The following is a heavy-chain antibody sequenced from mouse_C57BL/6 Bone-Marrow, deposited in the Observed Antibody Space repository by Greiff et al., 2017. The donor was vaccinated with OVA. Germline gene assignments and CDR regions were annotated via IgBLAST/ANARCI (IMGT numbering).Heavy chain of an antibody. CDR2: INPNNGGT. V-gene: IGHV1-18*01. CDR1: GFNIKDYY. D-gene: IGHD2-3*01. J-gene: IGHJ4*01. Sequence: EVQLQQSGAELVRPGASVKLSCTASGFNIKDYYMHWVKQSHGKSLEWIGDINPNNGGTIYNQKFKGKATLTVDKSSSTAYMELRSLTSEDTAVYYCARKDGYYLWDYWGQGTSVTVSS. CDR3: ARKDGYYLWDY.